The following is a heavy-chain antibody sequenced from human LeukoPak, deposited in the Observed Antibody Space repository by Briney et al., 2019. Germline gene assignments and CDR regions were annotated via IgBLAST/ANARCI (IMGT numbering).Heavy chain of an antibody. V-gene: IGHV4-59*01. CDR2: IYYSGTT. Sequence: SETPSLTCTVSGGSISGYFWTWIRQPPGKGLEWLGHIYYSGTTNYSPSLTSRVSISVDTSKNQFSLKLTSVTAADTAVYYCARSQYTGSCFDYWGQGVLVTVSS. J-gene: IGHJ4*02. CDR3: ARSQYTGSCFDY. CDR1: GGSISGYF. D-gene: IGHD1-26*01.